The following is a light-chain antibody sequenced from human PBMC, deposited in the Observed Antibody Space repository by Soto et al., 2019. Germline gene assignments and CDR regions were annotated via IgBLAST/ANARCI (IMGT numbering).Light chain of an antibody. V-gene: IGKV1-9*01. CDR2: APS. CDR1: QGIDTS. CDR3: QQLHGYPIT. Sequence: ILLTQSPSSLSASVGVRVTITCRASQGIDTSLAWYQQKPGKAPKLLIYAPSNFQSGVPSRFSGSGSGTHFTLTISSLQPEDFATYYCQQLHGYPITFGQGTRLEIK. J-gene: IGKJ5*01.